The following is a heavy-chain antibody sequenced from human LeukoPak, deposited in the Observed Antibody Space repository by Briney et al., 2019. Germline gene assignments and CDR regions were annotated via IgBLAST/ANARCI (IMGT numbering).Heavy chain of an antibody. CDR2: ISSSSPNSPPI. V-gene: IGHV3-48*04. CDR1: GFTFRYYA. D-gene: IGHD1/OR15-1a*01. Sequence: GGSLRLSCAASGFTFRYYAMVWVRQAPGKGLEWGSYISSSSPNSPPIYYVASVKGRLNISRDNANDSLYLQMHRLRVEDTAVYYCARDSASVGNNDAFDIWGQGTMVTVSS. CDR3: ARDSASVGNNDAFDI. J-gene: IGHJ3*02.